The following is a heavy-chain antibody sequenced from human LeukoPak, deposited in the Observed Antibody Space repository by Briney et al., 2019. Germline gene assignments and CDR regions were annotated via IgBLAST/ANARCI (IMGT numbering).Heavy chain of an antibody. V-gene: IGHV3-74*01. CDR1: GFTFSTYW. Sequence: GGSLRLSCAASGFTFSTYWMHWVRQAPGKGLVWVSRINSDGSSTSYADSVKGRFTISRDNTKNTLYLQMNSLRAEDTAVYYCANQPGIPRKHFDYWGQGTLVTVSS. CDR2: INSDGSST. J-gene: IGHJ4*02. CDR3: ANQPGIPRKHFDY. D-gene: IGHD1-14*01.